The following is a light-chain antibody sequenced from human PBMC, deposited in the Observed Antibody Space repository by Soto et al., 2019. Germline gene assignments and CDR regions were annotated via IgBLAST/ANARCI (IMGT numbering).Light chain of an antibody. CDR2: KAS. Sequence: IQMTQSPSTLSASVGDRVTITCRASQSISTWLAWYQQKPGKAPKLLIYKASNLEGGVPSRFSGSGSGTEFTITISSLQPEDFATYHCQQYNTYPITFGGGTKLEIK. V-gene: IGKV1-5*03. CDR1: QSISTW. CDR3: QQYNTYPIT. J-gene: IGKJ4*01.